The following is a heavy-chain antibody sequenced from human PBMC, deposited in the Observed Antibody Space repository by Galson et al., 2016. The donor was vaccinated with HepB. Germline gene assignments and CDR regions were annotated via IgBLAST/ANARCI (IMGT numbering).Heavy chain of an antibody. V-gene: IGHV3-48*02. Sequence: SLRLSCAASGFTFTSYSMNWVRQVPGKGLEWVSYIGSNPGTVYYVDSVKGRFTISRDNAKNSLYLQMNSLRDEDTAVYYCARDTLGYSYAFVRYFNYWGQGTLVTVAS. CDR3: ARDTLGYSYAFVRYFNY. CDR2: IGSNPGTV. J-gene: IGHJ4*02. CDR1: GFTFTSYS. D-gene: IGHD5-18*01.